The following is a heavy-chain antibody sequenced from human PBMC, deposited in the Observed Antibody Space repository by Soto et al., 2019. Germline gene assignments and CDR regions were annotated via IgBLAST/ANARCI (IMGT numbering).Heavy chain of an antibody. CDR2: ISGGGGTA. Sequence: GGSLRLSCAASGFTFSSYAMSWVRQAPGKGLEWVSAISGGGGTAYYADSVKGRFTISRDNSKNTLYLQMTSLRAEDTAVYYCAKLDCSSTTCYTGGSWFDPWGQGTLVTVYS. CDR1: GFTFSSYA. CDR3: AKLDCSSTTCYTGGSWFDP. J-gene: IGHJ5*02. D-gene: IGHD2-2*02. V-gene: IGHV3-23*01.